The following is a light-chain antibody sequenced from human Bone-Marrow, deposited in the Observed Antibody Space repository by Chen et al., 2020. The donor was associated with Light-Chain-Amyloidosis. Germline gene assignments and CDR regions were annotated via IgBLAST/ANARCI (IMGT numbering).Light chain of an antibody. CDR1: NIGSTS. J-gene: IGLJ3*02. V-gene: IGLV3-21*02. Sequence: SYVLTQPSSVSVAPGQTATIACGGNNIGSTSVHWYQQTPGQAPLLVVYDDSDRPSGIPERWSGSNSWSTSTLTISRVEAGEEAEYCRQVWDRSSDRPVFGGGTKLTVL. CDR2: DDS. CDR3: QVWDRSSDRPV.